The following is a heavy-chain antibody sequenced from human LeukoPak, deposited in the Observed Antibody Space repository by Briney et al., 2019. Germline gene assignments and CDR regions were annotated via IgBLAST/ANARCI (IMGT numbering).Heavy chain of an antibody. Sequence: GGSLRLSCVASGFTFSSYGMSWVRQAPGKGLEWVSAISGSGGSTYYADSVKGRFTISRDNSKNTLYLQMNSLRAEDTAVYYCAKDSRYDILTGYYTHDYWGQGTLVTVSS. CDR2: ISGSGGST. CDR3: AKDSRYDILTGYYTHDY. CDR1: GFTFSSYG. D-gene: IGHD3-9*01. V-gene: IGHV3-23*01. J-gene: IGHJ4*02.